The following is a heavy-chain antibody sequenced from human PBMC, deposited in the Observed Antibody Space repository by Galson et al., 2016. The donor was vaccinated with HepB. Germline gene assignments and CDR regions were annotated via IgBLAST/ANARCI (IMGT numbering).Heavy chain of an antibody. CDR3: AKEVTIFGVVPYVRHV. CDR1: RFTFSSYA. D-gene: IGHD3-3*01. Sequence: SLRLSCAASRFTFSSYAMSWVRQAPGKGLEWVSVLSGSGGSTYYADSGKGRFTISRDNSKDTLYLQMNSLRAEDTAVYYCAKEVTIFGVVPYVRHVRGQWT. CDR2: LSGSGGST. V-gene: IGHV3-23*01. J-gene: IGHJ6*02.